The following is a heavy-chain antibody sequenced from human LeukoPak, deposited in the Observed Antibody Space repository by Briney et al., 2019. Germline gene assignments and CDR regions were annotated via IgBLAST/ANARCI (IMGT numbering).Heavy chain of an antibody. CDR1: GDSVSSNSAA. D-gene: IGHD3-3*01. CDR2: TYYRSKWYN. CDR3: ARDGFFFGLSKGYFDY. J-gene: IGHJ4*02. V-gene: IGHV6-1*01. Sequence: SQTLSLTCAISGDSVSSNSAAWNWIRQSPSRGLEWLGRTYYRSKWYNDYAVSVKSRITINPDTSKNQFSLQLNSVTPEDTAVYYCARDGFFFGLSKGYFDYWGQGTLVTVSS.